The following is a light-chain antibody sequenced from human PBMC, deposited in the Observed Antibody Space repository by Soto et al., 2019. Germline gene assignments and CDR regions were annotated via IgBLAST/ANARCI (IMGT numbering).Light chain of an antibody. CDR2: EVS. Sequence: QSVLTQPASVSGSPVQSITISCTGTSSDVGYYNYVSWYQQHPGKAPKLIIYEVSNRPSGVSNRFSGSKSGNTASLTISGLQAEDEADYYCSSYTSSSTLYVFGTGTKVTVL. CDR1: SSDVGYYNY. V-gene: IGLV2-14*01. J-gene: IGLJ1*01. CDR3: SSYTSSSTLYV.